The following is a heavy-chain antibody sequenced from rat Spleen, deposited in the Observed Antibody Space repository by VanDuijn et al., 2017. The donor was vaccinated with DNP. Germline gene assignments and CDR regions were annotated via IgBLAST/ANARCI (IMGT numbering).Heavy chain of an antibody. Sequence: EVLLVESDGGLVQPGRSLKLSCAVSGFTFSDYYMAWVRQAPAKGLEWVATISYDGSSTYYRDSVKGRFTISRDNAKSTLYLQMDSLRSEDTATDYCARLPYYGYNFDYWGQGVMVTVSS. CDR1: GFTFSDYY. J-gene: IGHJ2*01. V-gene: IGHV5-29*01. CDR2: ISYDGSST. D-gene: IGHD1-9*01. CDR3: ARLPYYGYNFDY.